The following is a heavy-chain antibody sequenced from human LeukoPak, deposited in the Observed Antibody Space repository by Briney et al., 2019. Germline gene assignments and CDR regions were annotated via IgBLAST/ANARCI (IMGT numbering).Heavy chain of an antibody. CDR3: ARVGNWYYGSGSYSFLDY. Sequence: PSETLSLTCTVSGGSISSYYWSWIRQPPGKGLEWIGYIYYSGSTNYNPSLKSRVTISVDTSKNQFSLKLSSVTAADTAVYYCARVGNWYYGSGSYSFLDYWGQGTLVTVSS. CDR1: GGSISSYY. J-gene: IGHJ4*02. V-gene: IGHV4-59*01. D-gene: IGHD3-10*01. CDR2: IYYSGST.